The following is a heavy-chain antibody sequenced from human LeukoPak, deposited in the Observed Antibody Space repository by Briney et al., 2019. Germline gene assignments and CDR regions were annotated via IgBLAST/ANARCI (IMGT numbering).Heavy chain of an antibody. D-gene: IGHD2-2*01. V-gene: IGHV3-23*01. J-gene: IGHJ4*02. Sequence: PGGSLRLSCAASGFTFSRYGMSWVRQAPGKGLEWVSALTGRGVRTYNGDSVKGRFTISRDTSKNTVYLQMNSLRGDDTAVYYCASGAHPDSSHYYFDYWGQGALVTVSS. CDR3: ASGAHPDSSHYYFDY. CDR2: LTGRGVRT. CDR1: GFTFSRYG.